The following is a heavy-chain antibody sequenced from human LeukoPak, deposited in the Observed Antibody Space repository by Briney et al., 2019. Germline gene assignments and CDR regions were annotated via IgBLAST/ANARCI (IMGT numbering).Heavy chain of an antibody. CDR1: GFTFSSYA. CDR3: ARDGKKAALVY. Sequence: GGSLRLSYAASGFTFSSYAMHWVRQAPGKGLEWVAVISYDGSNKYYADSVKGRFTISRDNSKNTLYLQMNSLRAEDTAVYYCARDGKKAALVYWGQGTLVTVSS. CDR2: ISYDGSNK. D-gene: IGHD6-6*01. V-gene: IGHV3-30*04. J-gene: IGHJ4*02.